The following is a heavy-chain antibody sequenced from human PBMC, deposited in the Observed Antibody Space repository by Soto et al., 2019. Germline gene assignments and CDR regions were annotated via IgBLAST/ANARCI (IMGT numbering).Heavy chain of an antibody. J-gene: IGHJ4*02. CDR3: ARVRRIGMSGSPGDS. CDR2: IYFTGTT. V-gene: IGHV4-38-2*01. D-gene: IGHD3-10*01. CDR1: GYAISSGFY. Sequence: PSETLSLTCDVSGYAISSGFYWAWIRQPPGKRLEWIGNIYFTGTTSYNPSLKTRVTMSVDTSKNLFSLRLSSVTAADTAVFYCARVRRIGMSGSPGDSCGQGTQVTVSS.